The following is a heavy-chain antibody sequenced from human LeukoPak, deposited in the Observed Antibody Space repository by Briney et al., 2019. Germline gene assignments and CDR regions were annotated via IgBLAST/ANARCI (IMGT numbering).Heavy chain of an antibody. CDR1: GFIFSDYY. J-gene: IGHJ4*02. D-gene: IGHD4-23*01. CDR3: ARDRYGANSPFDY. CDR2: ISSSGSYT. V-gene: IGHV3-11*06. Sequence: GGSLRLSCAASGFIFSDYYMTWIRQAPGKGLEFISFISSSGSYTNSADSVKGRFTISRDNAKNSLYLQMNSLRAEDTAVYYCARDRYGANSPFDYWGQGTLVTVSS.